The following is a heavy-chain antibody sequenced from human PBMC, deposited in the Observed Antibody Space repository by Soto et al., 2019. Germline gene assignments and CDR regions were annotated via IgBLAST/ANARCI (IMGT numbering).Heavy chain of an antibody. J-gene: IGHJ4*02. Sequence: GGSLGLSCAASGFSFSNAWMNWVRQAPGKGLEWVGRIKSKTDVGTTDYAAPVKGRFTISRDDSKNTLYLQMNSLKTEDTAVYYCTTGLGGYEPWWFDYWGQGTLVTVSS. CDR2: IKSKTDVGTT. CDR3: TTGLGGYEPWWFDY. V-gene: IGHV3-15*07. D-gene: IGHD5-12*01. CDR1: GFSFSNAW.